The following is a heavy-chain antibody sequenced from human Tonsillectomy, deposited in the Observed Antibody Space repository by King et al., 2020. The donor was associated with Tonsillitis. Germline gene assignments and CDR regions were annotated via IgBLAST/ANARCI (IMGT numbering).Heavy chain of an antibody. V-gene: IGHV4-61*01. J-gene: IGHJ4*02. Sequence: LQLQESGPGLVKPSETLSLTCTVSGGSVSSGSYYWSWIRQPPGKGLEWIGYIYYSGSTNYNPSLKSRVTISVDTSKNQFSLKLSSVTAADTAVYYCASHSGSYDFDYWGQGTLVTVSS. CDR1: GGSVSSGSYY. CDR3: ASHSGSYDFDY. D-gene: IGHD1-26*01. CDR2: IYYSGST.